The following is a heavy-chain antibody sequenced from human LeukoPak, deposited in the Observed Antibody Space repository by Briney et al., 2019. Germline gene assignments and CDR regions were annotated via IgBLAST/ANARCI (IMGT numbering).Heavy chain of an antibody. J-gene: IGHJ4*02. Sequence: SETLSLTCTVSGGSISSYYWSWIRQPAGKGLEWIGRIYTSGSTNYNPSLKSRVTMSVDTSKNQFSLKLSSVPPADTAVYYCARDRWSSGLLYYFHYWGQGPLVTVSS. D-gene: IGHD6-19*01. CDR2: IYTSGST. CDR1: GGSISSYY. V-gene: IGHV4-4*07. CDR3: ARDRWSSGLLYYFHY.